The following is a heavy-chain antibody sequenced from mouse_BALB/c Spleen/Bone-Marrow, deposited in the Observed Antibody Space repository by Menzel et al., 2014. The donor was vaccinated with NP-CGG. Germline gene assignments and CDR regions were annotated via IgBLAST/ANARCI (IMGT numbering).Heavy chain of an antibody. V-gene: IGHV1-82*01. J-gene: IGHJ3*01. D-gene: IGHD1-1*01. CDR3: ASGSSSFAY. CDR1: GYAFSSSW. CDR2: IYPGDGDT. Sequence: VQLQQSGPELVKPGASVKISYKASGYAFSSSWMNWVKQRPGQGLEWIGRIYPGDGDTNYNGKFKGKATLTADKSSSTAYRQLSSLTSVDSAVYFCASGSSSFAYWGQGTLVTVSA.